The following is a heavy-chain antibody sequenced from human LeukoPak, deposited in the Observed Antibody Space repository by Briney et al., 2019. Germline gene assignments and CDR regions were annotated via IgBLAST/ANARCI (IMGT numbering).Heavy chain of an antibody. J-gene: IGHJ4*02. V-gene: IGHV3-30*04. CDR3: ARGGGYGYSGYDYFDY. Sequence: PGRSLRLSCAASGFTLSSYALHWVRQAPGKGLEWVAIISYDGTKEYYADSVKGRFTISRDNSKNTLYLQMNSLRAADTAVYYCARGGGYGYSGYDYFDYWGQGTLVSVS. CDR2: ISYDGTKE. D-gene: IGHD5-12*01. CDR1: GFTLSSYA.